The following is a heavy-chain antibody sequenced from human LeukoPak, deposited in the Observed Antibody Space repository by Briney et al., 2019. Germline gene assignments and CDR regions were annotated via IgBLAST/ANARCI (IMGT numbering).Heavy chain of an antibody. V-gene: IGHV3-74*01. CDR2: INSDGSST. J-gene: IGHJ4*02. Sequence: PGGSLRLSCAASGFTFINYWMVWVRQAPGKGLLWVSRINSDGSSTTHADSVKGRFTISRDNAKNTVYLQMNSLRAVDTAVYYCARVQGCSGGTRYFHYWGQGTLVTVSS. CDR3: ARVQGCSGGTRYFHY. CDR1: GFTFINYW. D-gene: IGHD2-15*01.